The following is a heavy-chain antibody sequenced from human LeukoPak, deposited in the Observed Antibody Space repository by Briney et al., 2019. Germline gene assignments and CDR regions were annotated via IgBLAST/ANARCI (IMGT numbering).Heavy chain of an antibody. CDR3: ARHASPPPSNAFDI. V-gene: IGHV5-51*01. Sequence: GESLQISCKGSGYPFTNYWIGWVRQMPGKGLEWMGIIYPGDSDTRYSPSFQGQVTISADKSISTAYLQWSSLKASDTAMYYCARHASPPPSNAFDIWGQGTMVTVSS. CDR1: GYPFTNYW. CDR2: IYPGDSDT. D-gene: IGHD6-6*01. J-gene: IGHJ3*02.